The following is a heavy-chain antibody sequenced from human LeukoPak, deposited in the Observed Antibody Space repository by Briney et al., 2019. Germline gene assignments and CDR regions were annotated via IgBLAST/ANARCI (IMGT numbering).Heavy chain of an antibody. J-gene: IGHJ5*02. V-gene: IGHV3-23*01. CDR1: GFTFSSYA. Sequence: TGGSLRLSCAASGFTFSSYAMSWVRQAPGKGLEWVSAISGSGGSTYYADSVKGRFTISRDNSKNTLYLQMNSLRAEDTAVYYCANLFRGYYDFWSAQGDYHWFDPWGQGTLVTVSS. D-gene: IGHD3-3*01. CDR2: ISGSGGST. CDR3: ANLFRGYYDFWSAQGDYHWFDP.